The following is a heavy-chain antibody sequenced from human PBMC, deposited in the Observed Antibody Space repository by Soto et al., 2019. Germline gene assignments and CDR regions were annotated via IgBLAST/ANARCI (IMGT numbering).Heavy chain of an antibody. D-gene: IGHD1-1*01. J-gene: IGHJ4*02. Sequence: EVQLVESGGGLVQPGGSLRLSCAASGFTVSNNYMRWVRQAPGKGLEWVSLIYSGGATYYADSVKGRFTISRDNSKNTLYPQMNRLRGEDTAVYYCARDGTYNWVGGQGILVTVSS. CDR3: ARDGTYNWV. CDR2: IYSGGAT. V-gene: IGHV3-66*01. CDR1: GFTVSNNY.